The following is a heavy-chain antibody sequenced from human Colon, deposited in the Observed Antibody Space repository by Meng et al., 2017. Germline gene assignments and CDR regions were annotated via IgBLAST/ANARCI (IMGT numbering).Heavy chain of an antibody. J-gene: IGHJ4*02. CDR2: IDLSGKP. Sequence: PPEGASPGPVQPAATPSLSCAFSGGSITSSHVGHWARQAPGKRMDWNEKIDLSGKPDYNPSLKSPVTISLDKSMNQLFLEVYFVTAADTAIYYCARHLGWEFDYWGPGNLVTVSS. CDR1: GGSITSSHV. V-gene: IGHV4/OR15-8*02. CDR3: ARHLGWEFDY. D-gene: IGHD1-26*01.